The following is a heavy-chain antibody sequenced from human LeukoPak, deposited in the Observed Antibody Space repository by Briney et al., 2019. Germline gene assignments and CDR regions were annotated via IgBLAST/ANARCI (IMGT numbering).Heavy chain of an antibody. CDR1: GGSFSGYY. CDR2: INHSGST. V-gene: IGHV4-34*01. CDR3: ARSGDYGGNFLPDY. Sequence: SETLSLTCAVYGGSFSGYYWSWIRQPPGKGLEWIGEINHSGSTNYNPSLKSRVTISVDTSKNQFSLKLSSVTAADTAVYYCARSGDYGGNFLPDYWGQGTLVTVSS. J-gene: IGHJ4*02. D-gene: IGHD4-23*01.